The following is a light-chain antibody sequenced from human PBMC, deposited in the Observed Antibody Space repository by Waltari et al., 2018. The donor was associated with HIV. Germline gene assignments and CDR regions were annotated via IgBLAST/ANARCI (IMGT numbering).Light chain of an antibody. CDR2: YNSDADK. Sequence: QPVVRQPPSSSASPGKSARLTCTLPSDLDVDDYNIYWYQEKPGSPPRFLLYYNSDADKGQGSGVPSLFSGSNEASVNSGILLISGLQSEDEADYDCMIWPGNVWVFGGGTKLTVL. CDR1: SDLDVDDYN. J-gene: IGLJ3*02. V-gene: IGLV5-37*01. CDR3: MIWPGNVWV.